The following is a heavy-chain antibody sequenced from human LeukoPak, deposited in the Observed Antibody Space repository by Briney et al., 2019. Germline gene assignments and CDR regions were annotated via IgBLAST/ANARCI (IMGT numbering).Heavy chain of an antibody. CDR1: GGSISSYY. CDR2: IYYSGST. V-gene: IGHV4-59*01. CDR3: ARVGYSIKQIDY. Sequence: SETLSLTCTVSGGSISSYYGSWIRQPPGKGLEWIGYIYYSGSTNYNPSLKSRVTISVDTSKNQFSLKLSSVTAADTAVYYCARVGYSIKQIDYWGQGTLVTVSS. J-gene: IGHJ4*02. D-gene: IGHD5-24*01.